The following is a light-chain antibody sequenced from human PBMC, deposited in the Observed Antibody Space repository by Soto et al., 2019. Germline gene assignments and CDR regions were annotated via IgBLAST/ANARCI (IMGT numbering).Light chain of an antibody. CDR2: EVS. CDR3: SSYTATSTRPI. CDR1: SSDVGDYDF. V-gene: IGLV2-14*01. J-gene: IGLJ1*01. Sequence: QSVLTQPASVSGSPGQSITISCTGTSSDVGDYDFVSWYQHYPGKAPQLMIFEVSYRASGVSNRFSGSKSGNTASLTISGLQAEDEADYYCSSYTATSTRPIFGTGTKVTVL.